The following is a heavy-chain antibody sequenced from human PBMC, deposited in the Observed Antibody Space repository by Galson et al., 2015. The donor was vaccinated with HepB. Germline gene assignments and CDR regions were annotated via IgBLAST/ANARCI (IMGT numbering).Heavy chain of an antibody. J-gene: IGHJ5*02. V-gene: IGHV3-21*01. CDR3: ARDRGDYGSGSYRFDP. D-gene: IGHD3-10*01. Sequence: SLRLSCAASGFTFSSYSMNWVRQAPGKGLEWVSSISSSSSYIYYADSVKGRFTISRDNAKNSLYLQMNSLRAEDTAVYYCARDRGDYGSGSYRFDPWGQGTLVTVSS. CDR2: ISSSSSYI. CDR1: GFTFSSYS.